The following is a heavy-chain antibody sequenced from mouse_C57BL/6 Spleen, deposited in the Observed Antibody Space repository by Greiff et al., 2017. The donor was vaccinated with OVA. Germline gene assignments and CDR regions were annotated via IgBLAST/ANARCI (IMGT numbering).Heavy chain of an antibody. V-gene: IGHV2-6*03. CDR2: IWSDGST. J-gene: IGHJ4*01. D-gene: IGHD2-3*01. Sequence: QVQLKESGPGLVAPSQSLSITCTVSGFSLTSYGVHWVRQPPGKGLEWLVVIWSDGSTTYNSALKSRLSISKDNSKSQVFLKMNSLQTDDTAMYYCARYDGYYDYAMDYWGQGTSVTVSS. CDR3: ARYDGYYDYAMDY. CDR1: GFSLTSYG.